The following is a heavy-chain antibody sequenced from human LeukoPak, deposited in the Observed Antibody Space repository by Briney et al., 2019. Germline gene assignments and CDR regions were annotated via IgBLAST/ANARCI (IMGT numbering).Heavy chain of an antibody. Sequence: GASVKVSCKASGYTFTSYGISWVRQAPGQGLEWMGWISAYNGNTNYAQKLQGRVTMTTDTSTSTAYMELRSLRSDDTAVYYCARGGFGELLPSQFDYWGQGTLVTVSS. V-gene: IGHV1-18*01. J-gene: IGHJ4*02. CDR3: ARGGFGELLPSQFDY. D-gene: IGHD3-10*01. CDR2: ISAYNGNT. CDR1: GYTFTSYG.